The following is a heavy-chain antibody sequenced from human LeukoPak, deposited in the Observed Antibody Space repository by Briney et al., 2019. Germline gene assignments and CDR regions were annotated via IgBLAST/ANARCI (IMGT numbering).Heavy chain of an antibody. D-gene: IGHD1-26*01. J-gene: IGHJ4*02. CDR3: ARDYFGSPSALDY. CDR1: GFTISSYW. V-gene: IGHV3-7*03. CDR2: IKQDGTEK. Sequence: GGSLRLSCAASGFTISSYWMSWVRQAPGKGLEWLANIKQDGTEKNYLNSVKGRFTISRDNAKNSLYLQMNSLRAEDTALYYCARDYFGSPSALDYWGQGTLVTVSS.